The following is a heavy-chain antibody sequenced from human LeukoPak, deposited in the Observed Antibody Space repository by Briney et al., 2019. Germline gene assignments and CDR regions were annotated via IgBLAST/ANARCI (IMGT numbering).Heavy chain of an antibody. J-gene: IGHJ4*02. V-gene: IGHV5-51*01. D-gene: IGHD5-18*01. CDR1: GYSFTSYW. CDR2: IYPGDSDT. Sequence: GESLKISCKGSGYSFTSYWIGWVRQMPGKGLEWMGIIYPGDSDTRYSSSFQGQVTISADKSISTAYLQWSSLKASDTAMYYCARHEAVDTAMVTLDYWGQGTLVTVSS. CDR3: ARHEAVDTAMVTLDY.